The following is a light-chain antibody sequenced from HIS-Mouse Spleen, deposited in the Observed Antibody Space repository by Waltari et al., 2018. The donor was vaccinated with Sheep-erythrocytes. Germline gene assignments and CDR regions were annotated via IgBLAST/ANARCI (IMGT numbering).Light chain of an antibody. CDR2: EGS. CDR1: SSDVGGSNY. J-gene: IGLJ3*02. CDR3: CSYAGSSTPWV. Sequence: QSALTQPASVSGSPGQSITISCTGTSSDVGGSNYVSWYQQHPGKAPKLMIYEGSKRPSGVSNRFSGSKSGNTASLTISGLQAEDEADYYCCSYAGSSTPWVFGGGTKLTVL. V-gene: IGLV2-23*01.